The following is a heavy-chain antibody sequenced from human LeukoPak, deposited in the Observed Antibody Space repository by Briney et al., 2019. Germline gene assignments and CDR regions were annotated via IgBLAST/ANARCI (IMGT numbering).Heavy chain of an antibody. Sequence: GGSLRLSCAASGFTFSSYWMSWVRQAPGKGLEWVANIKQDGSEKYYVDSVKGRFTISRDNAKNSLYLQMNSLRAENTAVYYCRCDYYDSSGIDYWGQGTLVTVSS. J-gene: IGHJ4*02. CDR1: GFTFSSYW. CDR3: RCDYYDSSGIDY. D-gene: IGHD3-22*01. CDR2: IKQDGSEK. V-gene: IGHV3-7*01.